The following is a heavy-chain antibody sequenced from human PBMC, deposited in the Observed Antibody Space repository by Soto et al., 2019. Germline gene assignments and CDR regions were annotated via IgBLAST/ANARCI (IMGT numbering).Heavy chain of an antibody. CDR2: MNPNSVNT. J-gene: IGHJ6*03. Sequence: ASVKVSCKASGYTFTSYDINWVRQATGQGLEWMGWMNPNSVNTGYAQKFQGRVTMTRNTSISTAYMELSSLRSEDTAVYYCARVPTYYDFWSGPLNYYMDVWGKGTTVTVSS. D-gene: IGHD3-3*01. CDR3: ARVPTYYDFWSGPLNYYMDV. CDR1: GYTFTSYD. V-gene: IGHV1-8*01.